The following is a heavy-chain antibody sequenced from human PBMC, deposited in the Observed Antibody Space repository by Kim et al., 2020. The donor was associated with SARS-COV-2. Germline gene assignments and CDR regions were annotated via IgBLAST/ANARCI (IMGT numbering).Heavy chain of an antibody. Sequence: SVKVSCKASGGTFSSYAISWVRQAPGQGLEWMGRIIPILGIANYAQKFQGRVTITADKSTSTAYMELSSLRSEDTAVYYCASGHCSSTSCYTRPFDYWGQGTLVTVSS. CDR3: ASGHCSSTSCYTRPFDY. D-gene: IGHD2-2*02. V-gene: IGHV1-69*04. CDR1: GGTFSSYA. J-gene: IGHJ4*02. CDR2: IIPILGIA.